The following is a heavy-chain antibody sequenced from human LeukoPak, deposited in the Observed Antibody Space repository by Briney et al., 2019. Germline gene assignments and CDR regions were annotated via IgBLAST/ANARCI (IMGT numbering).Heavy chain of an antibody. CDR3: ARGVWQQLLSGALDI. D-gene: IGHD6-13*01. Sequence: ASVKVSCKASGYTSSDYYVHWVRQAPGLGPEWMGWINPNSGVTYFEEKFQGRVTVTRDTSITTAYMELNRLTTDDTAVYYCARGVWQQLLSGALDIWGQGTMVTVSS. CDR1: GYTSSDYY. J-gene: IGHJ3*02. CDR2: INPNSGVT. V-gene: IGHV1-2*02.